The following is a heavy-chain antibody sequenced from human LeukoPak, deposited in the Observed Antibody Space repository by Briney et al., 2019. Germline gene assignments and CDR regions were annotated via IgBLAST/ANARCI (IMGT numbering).Heavy chain of an antibody. J-gene: IGHJ6*03. CDR1: GGTFNSYA. V-gene: IGHV1-69*05. CDR2: IIPIFGTA. Sequence: ASVKVSCKASGGTFNSYAISWVRQAPGQGLEWMGGIIPIFGTANYAQKFQGRVTITTDESTSTAYMELSSLRSEDTAVYYCARGWYYYDSSGYYPYYYYMDVWGKGTTVTVSS. D-gene: IGHD3-22*01. CDR3: ARGWYYYDSSGYYPYYYYMDV.